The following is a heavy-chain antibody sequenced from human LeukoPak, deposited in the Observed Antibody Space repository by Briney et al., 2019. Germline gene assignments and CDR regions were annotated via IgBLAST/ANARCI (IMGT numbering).Heavy chain of an antibody. CDR2: IYTSGST. CDR1: GGSISSYY. Sequence: SETLSLTCTVSGGSISSYYWSWIRQPAGKGLEWIGRIYTSGSTNYNPSLKSRVTMSVGTSKNQFSLKLSSVTAADTAVYYCARDQYYYDSSGPGDAFDIWGQGTMVTVSS. D-gene: IGHD3-22*01. CDR3: ARDQYYYDSSGPGDAFDI. J-gene: IGHJ3*02. V-gene: IGHV4-4*07.